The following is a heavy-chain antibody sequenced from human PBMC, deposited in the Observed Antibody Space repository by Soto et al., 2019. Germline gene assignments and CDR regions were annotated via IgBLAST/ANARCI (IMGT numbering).Heavy chain of an antibody. Sequence: PSETLSLTCTVSGGSISSYYWSWIRQPPGKGLERIGYIYYSGSTNYNPSLKSRVTISVDTSKNQFSLKLSSVTAADTAVYYCARHRIRYFDWLWWFDPWGQGTLVTVSS. CDR3: ARHRIRYFDWLWWFDP. J-gene: IGHJ5*02. CDR1: GGSISSYY. D-gene: IGHD3-9*01. V-gene: IGHV4-59*08. CDR2: IYYSGST.